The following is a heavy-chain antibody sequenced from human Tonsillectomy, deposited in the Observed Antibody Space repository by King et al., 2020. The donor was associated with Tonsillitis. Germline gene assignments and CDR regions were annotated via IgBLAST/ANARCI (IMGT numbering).Heavy chain of an antibody. Sequence: VQLQESGPGLVKPSETLSLTCTVSGVSISENRWSRIRQPPGKGLEWIGYVYHSGNTNYNPSLKSRVTISVDTSNNQFSLKLSSVTAADTAVYYFARHLQDYSDSSDCYMDVWGKGTTVTVSS. CDR1: GVSISENR. J-gene: IGHJ6*03. V-gene: IGHV4-59*08. CDR3: ARHLQDYSDSSDCYMDV. D-gene: IGHD3-22*01. CDR2: VYHSGNT.